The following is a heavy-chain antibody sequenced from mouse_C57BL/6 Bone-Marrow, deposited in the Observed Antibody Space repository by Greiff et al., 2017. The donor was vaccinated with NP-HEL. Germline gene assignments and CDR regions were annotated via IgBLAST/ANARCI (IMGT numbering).Heavy chain of an antibody. CDR3: ARKVYYGSSYTWYFDV. Sequence: EVMLVESGGGLVKPGGSLKLSCAASGFTFSDYGMHWVRQAPEKGLEWVAYISSGSSTIYYADTVKGRFTISRDNAKNTLFLQMTSLRSEDTAMYYCARKVYYGSSYTWYFDVWGTGTTVTVSS. CDR1: GFTFSDYG. J-gene: IGHJ1*03. CDR2: ISSGSSTI. V-gene: IGHV5-17*01. D-gene: IGHD1-1*01.